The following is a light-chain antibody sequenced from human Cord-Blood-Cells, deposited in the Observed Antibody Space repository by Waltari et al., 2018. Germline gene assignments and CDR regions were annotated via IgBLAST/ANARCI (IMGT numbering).Light chain of an antibody. J-gene: IGLJ3*02. CDR3: QVWDSSSDREV. Sequence: SYVLTQPPSVSVAPGKTARITCGGDHIGSKSVPGDQQKPGQAPVLVVYDDSDRPSGIPERFYGSNSGNTATLTISRGEGGDEADYYCQVWDSSSDREVFGGGTKLTVL. V-gene: IGLV3-21*03. CDR2: DDS. CDR1: HIGSKS.